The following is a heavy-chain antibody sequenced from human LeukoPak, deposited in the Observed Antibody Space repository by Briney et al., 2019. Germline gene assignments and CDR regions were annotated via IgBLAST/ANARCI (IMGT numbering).Heavy chain of an antibody. CDR2: IWYDGSNK. D-gene: IGHD6-19*01. CDR3: ARDHGVAGPFYYFDY. V-gene: IGHV3-33*01. J-gene: IGHJ4*02. CDR1: GFTFSSYG. Sequence: GGSLRLSCAASGFTFSSYGMRWVRQAPGKGLEWVAVIWYDGSNKYYADSVKGRFTISRDNSKNTLYLQMNSLRAEDTAVYYCARDHGVAGPFYYFDYWGQGTLVTVSS.